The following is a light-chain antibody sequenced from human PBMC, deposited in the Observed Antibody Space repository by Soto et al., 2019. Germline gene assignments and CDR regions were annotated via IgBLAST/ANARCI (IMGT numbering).Light chain of an antibody. CDR1: SSDIGRYNS. J-gene: IGLJ1*01. CDR2: DVN. Sequence: QSALTQPRSVSGSPGQSVTISCFGTSSDIGRYNSVCWYQHHPGKVPTLILRDVNKRSSGVPDRFSGSKFGNTASLTISGLQAEDEADYYCCSYADTFYVFGTGTKVTVL. CDR3: CSYADTFYV. V-gene: IGLV2-11*01.